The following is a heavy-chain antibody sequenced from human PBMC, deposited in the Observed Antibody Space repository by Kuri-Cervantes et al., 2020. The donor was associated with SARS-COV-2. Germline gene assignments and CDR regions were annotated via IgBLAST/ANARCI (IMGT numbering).Heavy chain of an antibody. CDR1: GGSISSSSYY. D-gene: IGHD4-11*01. CDR2: IYYSGST. Sequence: SETLSLTCTVSGGSISSSSYYWGWIRQPPGKGLEWIGSIYYSGSTYYNPSLKSRVTISVDTSKNQFSLKLSSVTAADTAVYYCARLTTSYFDYWGRGTLVTVSS. J-gene: IGHJ4*02. V-gene: IGHV4-39*01. CDR3: ARLTTSYFDY.